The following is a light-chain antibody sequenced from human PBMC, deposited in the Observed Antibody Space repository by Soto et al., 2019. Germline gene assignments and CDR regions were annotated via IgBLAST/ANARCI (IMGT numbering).Light chain of an antibody. V-gene: IGLV2-8*01. CDR2: EVS. Sequence: QSVLTQPPSASGSFGQSVTISCTGTSSDVGGYNYVSWYQPHPGKAPKLMIYEVSERPSGVPDRCSGSKSGNTASLTVSGLQADDEADYYCSSYSGTNYHYVFGTGTKVTVL. CDR1: SSDVGGYNY. J-gene: IGLJ1*01. CDR3: SSYSGTNYHYV.